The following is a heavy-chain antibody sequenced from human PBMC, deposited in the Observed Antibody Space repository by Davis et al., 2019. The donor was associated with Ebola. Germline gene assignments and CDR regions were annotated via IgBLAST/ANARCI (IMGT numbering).Heavy chain of an antibody. J-gene: IGHJ4*02. CDR3: ARVGDGYNSGY. V-gene: IGHV1-69*04. Sequence: SVKVSCKASGGTFSTYGISWVRQAPGQGLEWMGRIIPMLGIPNYAQKFQGRVTISADTSTSTAYMELSSLRSEDTAVYYCARVGDGYNSGYWGQGTLVTVFS. CDR1: GGTFSTYG. CDR2: IIPMLGIP. D-gene: IGHD5-24*01.